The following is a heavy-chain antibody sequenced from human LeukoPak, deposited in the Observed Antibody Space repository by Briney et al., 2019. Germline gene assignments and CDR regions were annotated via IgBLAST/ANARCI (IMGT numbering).Heavy chain of an antibody. Sequence: GGSLRLSCAASGFTVSSDYMSWVRQAPGKGLEWVPVIYSGGSTYYADSVKGRFTISRDNSKNTLYLQMNSLKAEDTAVYYCAREETYYDILTGPHYYGMDVWGQGTTVTVSS. J-gene: IGHJ6*02. CDR1: GFTVSSDY. V-gene: IGHV3-66*01. CDR2: IYSGGST. CDR3: AREETYYDILTGPHYYGMDV. D-gene: IGHD3-9*01.